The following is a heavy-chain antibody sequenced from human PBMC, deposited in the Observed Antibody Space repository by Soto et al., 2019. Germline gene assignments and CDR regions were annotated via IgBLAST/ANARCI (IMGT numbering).Heavy chain of an antibody. Sequence: ASVKVSCKASGGTFSSYAISWVRQAPGQGLEWMGGIIPMFGTANYAQKFQGRVTITADESTSTAYMELSSLRSEDTAVYYCARSRANYYDSRGYYYSTFDYWGQGTLVTVSS. V-gene: IGHV1-69*13. J-gene: IGHJ4*02. CDR3: ARSRANYYDSRGYYYSTFDY. CDR2: IIPMFGTA. D-gene: IGHD3-22*01. CDR1: GGTFSSYA.